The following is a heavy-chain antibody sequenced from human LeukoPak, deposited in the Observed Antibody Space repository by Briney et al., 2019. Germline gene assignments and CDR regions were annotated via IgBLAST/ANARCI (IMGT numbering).Heavy chain of an antibody. CDR2: IYHSGST. CDR1: GGSISSSNW. J-gene: IGHJ3*02. V-gene: IGHV4-4*02. D-gene: IGHD2-21*02. Sequence: SGTLSLTCAVSGGSISSSNWWRWVRQPPGKGLEWIGEIYHSGSTNYNPSLKSRVTISVDKSKNQFSLKLSSVTAADTAVYYCARTHIVVVTAMNAFDIWGQGTMVTVSS. CDR3: ARTHIVVVTAMNAFDI.